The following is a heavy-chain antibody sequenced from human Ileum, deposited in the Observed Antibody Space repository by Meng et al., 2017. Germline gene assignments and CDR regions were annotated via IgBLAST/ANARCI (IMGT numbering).Heavy chain of an antibody. Sequence: VVETVGCLFQPGGSLRLSLTASGLPVRSYWMHWVREAPGKGLVWVSRINGDGGTTSHADSVKGRFTISRDNAKNTLYLQVNSLRAEDTALYYCARGSASYFGSWGQGTLVTVSS. V-gene: IGHV3-74*01. CDR1: GLPVRSYW. CDR2: INGDGGTT. J-gene: IGHJ4*02. CDR3: ARGSASYFGS.